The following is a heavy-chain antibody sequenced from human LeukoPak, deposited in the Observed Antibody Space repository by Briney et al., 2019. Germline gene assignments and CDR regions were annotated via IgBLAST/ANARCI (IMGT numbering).Heavy chain of an antibody. V-gene: IGHV1-2*02. CDR3: ATGVATAFTY. CDR1: GYTFTGSY. Sequence: GASVKVSCKASGYTFTGSYMHWVRQAPGQGLEWMAWINPDSGDSYSAPKFQGRVTMTRDTSISTASMEVSWLTSDDTAVYYCATGVATAFTYWGQGTLVTVSS. J-gene: IGHJ4*02. D-gene: IGHD5-12*01. CDR2: INPDSGDS.